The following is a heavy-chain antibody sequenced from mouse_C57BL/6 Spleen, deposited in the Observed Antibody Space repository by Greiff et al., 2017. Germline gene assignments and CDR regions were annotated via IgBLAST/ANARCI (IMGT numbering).Heavy chain of an antibody. CDR1: GFSFNTYA. V-gene: IGHV10-1*01. D-gene: IGHD2-4*01. Sequence: DVKLVESGGGLVQPKGSLKLSCAASGFSFNTYAMNWVRQAPGKGLDWVARIRSKSNNYATYYADSVKDRFTISRDDSESMLYLQMNNLKTEDTAMYYCVRQGIYDDYGWFAYWGQGTLVTVSA. CDR3: VRQGIYDDYGWFAY. CDR2: IRSKSNNYAT. J-gene: IGHJ3*01.